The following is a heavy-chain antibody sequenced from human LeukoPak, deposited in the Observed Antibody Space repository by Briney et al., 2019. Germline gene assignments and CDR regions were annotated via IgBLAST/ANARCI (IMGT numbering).Heavy chain of an antibody. V-gene: IGHV3-23*01. Sequence: GGSLRLSCAASGFTFSSYAMSWARQAPGKGLEWVSVIVGSGGITYYADSVKGRFTISRDNSKNTLYLQMNSLRAEDTAVYYCAGSISSNGYYYFSYWGQGTLVTVSS. CDR2: IVGSGGIT. J-gene: IGHJ4*02. CDR1: GFTFSSYA. D-gene: IGHD3-22*01. CDR3: AGSISSNGYYYFSY.